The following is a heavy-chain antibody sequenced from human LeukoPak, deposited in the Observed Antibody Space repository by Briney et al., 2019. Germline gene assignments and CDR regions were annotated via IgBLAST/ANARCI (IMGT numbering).Heavy chain of an antibody. CDR3: ARDPDSSGGRNYYYGMDV. CDR2: ISSSSSYI. CDR1: GFTFSSYS. V-gene: IGHV3-21*01. J-gene: IGHJ6*02. D-gene: IGHD6-19*01. Sequence: GGSLRLSCAASGFTFSSYSMNWVRQAPGKGLEWVSSISSSSSYIYYADSVKGRFTISRDNAKNSLYLQMNSLRAEDTAVYYCARDPDSSGGRNYYYGMDVWGQGTTVTVSS.